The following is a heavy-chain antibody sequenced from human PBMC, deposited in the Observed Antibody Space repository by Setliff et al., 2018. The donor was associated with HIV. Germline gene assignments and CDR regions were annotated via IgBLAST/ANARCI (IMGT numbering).Heavy chain of an antibody. J-gene: IGHJ4*02. D-gene: IGHD1-1*01. CDR1: GFTFDDYT. CDR3: AKSFHGGWNPGDLMDY. V-gene: IGHV3-43*01. Sequence: PGGSLRLSCAASGFTFDDYTMHWVRQAPGKGLGWVSLIRWDGGSTYYADSMKSRFTISRDNGKNSLYLQMSSLRTEDTALYYCAKSFHGGWNPGDLMDYWGQGTLVTVSS. CDR2: IRWDGGST.